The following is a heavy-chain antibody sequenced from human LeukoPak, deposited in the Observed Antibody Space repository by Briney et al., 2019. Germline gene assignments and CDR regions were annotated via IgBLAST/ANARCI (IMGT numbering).Heavy chain of an antibody. CDR3: ARHDSSGPYNAFDI. CDR2: IYTSGST. J-gene: IGHJ3*02. Sequence: PSETLSLTCTVSGGSISSYYWSWIRQPAGKGLEWLGRIYTSGSTNYNPSLKSRVTMSVDTSKNQFSLKLSSVTAADTAVYYCARHDSSGPYNAFDIWGQGTMVTVSS. D-gene: IGHD3-22*01. V-gene: IGHV4-4*07. CDR1: GGSISSYY.